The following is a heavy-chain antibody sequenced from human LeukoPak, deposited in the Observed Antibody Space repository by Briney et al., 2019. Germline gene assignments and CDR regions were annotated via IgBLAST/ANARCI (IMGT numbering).Heavy chain of an antibody. D-gene: IGHD6-19*01. J-gene: IGHJ4*02. V-gene: IGHV1-69*06. CDR2: IIPIFGTA. CDR1: GGTFSSYA. Sequence: SVKVSCKASGGTFSSYAISWVRQAPGQGLEWMGGIIPIFGTANYAQKFQGRVTITADKSTSIAYMELSSLRSEDTAVYYCARVPQYSSGWLSFDYWGQGTLVTVSS. CDR3: ARVPQYSSGWLSFDY.